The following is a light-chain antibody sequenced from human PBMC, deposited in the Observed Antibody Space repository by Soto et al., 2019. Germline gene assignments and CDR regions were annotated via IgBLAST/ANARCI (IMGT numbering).Light chain of an antibody. V-gene: IGKV1-27*01. Sequence: IQMTQSPSSLSASVGDRDTITCLAIQAISNYLAWYQQKPGKVPKLLSYAASTLQSGVPSRYSGSVSGTDYTLTISSPPPEDVATYYGQEDDSAPWTCGQGTKVDIK. CDR2: AAS. CDR1: QAISNY. J-gene: IGKJ1*01. CDR3: QEDDSAPWT.